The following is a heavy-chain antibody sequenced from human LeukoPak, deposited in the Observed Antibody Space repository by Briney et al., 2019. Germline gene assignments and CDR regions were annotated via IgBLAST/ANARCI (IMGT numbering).Heavy chain of an antibody. CDR1: GFTFGSYG. V-gene: IGHV3-30*18. D-gene: IGHD5-18*01. J-gene: IGHJ6*04. CDR3: AKDRYGYYYGMDV. Sequence: GGSLRLSCAASGFTFGSYGMHWVRQAPGKGLEWVAVISYDGSNKYYADSVKGRFTISRDNSKNTLCLQMNSLRAEDMAVYYCAKDRYGYYYGMDVWGKGTTVTVSS. CDR2: ISYDGSNK.